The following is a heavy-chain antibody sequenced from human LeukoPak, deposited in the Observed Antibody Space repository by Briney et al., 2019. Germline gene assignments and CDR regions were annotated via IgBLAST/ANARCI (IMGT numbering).Heavy chain of an antibody. V-gene: IGHV3-21*01. Sequence: GGSLRLSCAASGFTFSSYSMNWVRQAPGKGLEWVSSSSSSSSYIYYADSVKGRFTICRDNAKNSLYLQMNSLRAEDTAVYYCASGYYGSGIMYYYYYYMDVWGKGTTVTVSS. CDR2: SSSSSSYI. J-gene: IGHJ6*03. CDR1: GFTFSSYS. D-gene: IGHD3-10*01. CDR3: ASGYYGSGIMYYYYYYMDV.